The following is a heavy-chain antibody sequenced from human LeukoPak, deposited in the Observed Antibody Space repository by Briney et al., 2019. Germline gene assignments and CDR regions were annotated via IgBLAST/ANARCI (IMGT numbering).Heavy chain of an antibody. CDR3: ARAGGDSLFDY. Sequence: SVKVSCKASGGTFSSYAIGWVRQAPGQGLEWMGRIIPILGIANYARKFQGRVTITADKSTSTAYMELRSLRSDGTAVYYCARAGGDSLFDYWGQGTLVTVSS. D-gene: IGHD3-22*01. V-gene: IGHV1-69*04. J-gene: IGHJ4*02. CDR1: GGTFSSYA. CDR2: IIPILGIA.